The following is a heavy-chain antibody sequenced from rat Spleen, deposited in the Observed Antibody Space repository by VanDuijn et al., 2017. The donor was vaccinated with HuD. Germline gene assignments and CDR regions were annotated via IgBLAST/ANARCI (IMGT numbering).Heavy chain of an antibody. CDR1: GFTFSNYD. V-gene: IGHV5-25*01. D-gene: IGHD1-9*01. CDR2: ITAGGDDT. CDR3: ARRHYGYTDYFDY. Sequence: EVQLVESGGGLVQPGRSLKLSCAASGFTFSNYDMAWVRQAPAKGLAWVASITAGGDDTYYLDSVKGRFTISRDNAKSTLSLQMDSLRSEDTATYYCARRHYGYTDYFDYWGQGVMVTVSS. J-gene: IGHJ2*01.